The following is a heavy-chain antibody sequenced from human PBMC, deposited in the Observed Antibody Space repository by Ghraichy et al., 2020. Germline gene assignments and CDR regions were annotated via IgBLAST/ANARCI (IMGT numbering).Heavy chain of an antibody. V-gene: IGHV1-18*04. J-gene: IGHJ4*02. CDR1: GYTFTSYG. CDR3: ARTYDYGDYCLDY. Sequence: ASVKVSCKASGYTFTSYGINWVRQAPGQGLEWMGRISPYNDNTNYAQKLQGRVTMTTDTSTNTAYMELRSLRSDDTAVYYCARTYDYGDYCLDYWGQGTLVTVSS. D-gene: IGHD4-17*01. CDR2: ISPYNDNT.